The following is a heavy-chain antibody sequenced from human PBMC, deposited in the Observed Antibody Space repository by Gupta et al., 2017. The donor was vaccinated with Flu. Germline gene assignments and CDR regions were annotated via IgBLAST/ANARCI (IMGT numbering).Heavy chain of an antibody. CDR3: ARNRGTGDLDH. CDR2: IHGGDGRT. J-gene: IGHJ4*01. Sequence: QLQLVQSGAEVRKPGASVKISCKTSGYTLAWYAVHWVRQAPGQRPEWMGWIHGGDGRTEYSQKFQGRFTITRDTSASTAHMELSRLRFEDTAIYYCARNRGTGDLDHWGQGTLVTVSS. V-gene: IGHV1-3*01. D-gene: IGHD7-27*01. CDR1: GYTLAWYA.